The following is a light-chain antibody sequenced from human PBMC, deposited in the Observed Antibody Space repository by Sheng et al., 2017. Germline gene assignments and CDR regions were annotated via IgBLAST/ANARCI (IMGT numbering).Light chain of an antibody. J-gene: IGKJ4*01. CDR3: QQHSDWPLT. V-gene: IGKV3-15*01. Sequence: EIVMTQSPATLSVSPGERATLSCRASQSIRSNFLAWYQQKPGQAPRLLIYGISTRATGIPARFSGSGSGTEFTLTINSLQPEDFAVYYCQQHSDWPLTFGGGTKVEIK. CDR2: GIS. CDR1: QSIRSN.